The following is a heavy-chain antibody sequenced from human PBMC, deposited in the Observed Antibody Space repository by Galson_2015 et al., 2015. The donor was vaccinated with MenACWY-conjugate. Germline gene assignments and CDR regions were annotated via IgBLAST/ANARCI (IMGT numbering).Heavy chain of an antibody. V-gene: IGHV3-23*01. D-gene: IGHD2-15*01. CDR3: AKDPFSNTLYYYGLDV. Sequence: SLRLSCAASGFTFSSYAMSWVRRAPGKGLEWVSSVSGRGTNTYYADSVKGRFTISRDSSKNTLYLQLNSLRAEDTALYYCAKDPFSNTLYYYGLDVWGQGTTVTVSS. CDR1: GFTFSSYA. CDR2: VSGRGTNT. J-gene: IGHJ6*02.